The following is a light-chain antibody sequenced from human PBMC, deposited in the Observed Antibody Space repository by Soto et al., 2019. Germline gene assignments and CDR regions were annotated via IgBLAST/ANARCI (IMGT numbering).Light chain of an antibody. CDR1: QSITIW. J-gene: IGKJ1*01. CDR3: QHYNSTPQT. V-gene: IGKV1-5*01. CDR2: DAS. Sequence: DIQMTQSPSTLSASVGDRVTITCRASQSITIWLAWYQQKPGKAPKLLIFDASNLESGVPSRFSGSGSGTEFTLTISSLQPDDFATYYCQHYNSTPQTFGQGTKVDIK.